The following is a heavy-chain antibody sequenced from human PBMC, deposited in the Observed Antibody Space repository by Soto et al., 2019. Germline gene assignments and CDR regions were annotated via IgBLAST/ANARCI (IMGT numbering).Heavy chain of an antibody. D-gene: IGHD2-15*01. CDR2: IVPIFGTA. V-gene: IGHV1-69*06. CDR3: ARYCSGGSCYSYYYYYGMDV. CDR1: GGTFSSYA. J-gene: IGHJ6*02. Sequence: SVKVSCKASGGTFSSYAISWVRQAPGQGLEWMGGIVPIFGTANYAQKFQGRVTITADKSTSTAYMELSSLRSEDTAVYYCARYCSGGSCYSYYYYYGMDVWGQGTTVTVSS.